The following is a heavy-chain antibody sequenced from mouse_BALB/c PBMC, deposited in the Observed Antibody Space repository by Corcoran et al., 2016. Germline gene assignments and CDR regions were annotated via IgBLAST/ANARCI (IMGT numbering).Heavy chain of an antibody. CDR3: ARSYYGNGVDY. CDR2: IDPANGNT. V-gene: IGHV14-3*02. CDR1: GFNIKDTY. D-gene: IGHD2-10*01. J-gene: IGHJ2*01. Sequence: EVQLQQSGAELVKPGASVKLSCTASGFNIKDTYMHWVKQRPEQGLEWIGRIDPANGNTKYDPKFQGKATITADTSSNTAYLQLSSLTSEDTAVYYCARSYYGNGVDYWGQGTTLTVSS.